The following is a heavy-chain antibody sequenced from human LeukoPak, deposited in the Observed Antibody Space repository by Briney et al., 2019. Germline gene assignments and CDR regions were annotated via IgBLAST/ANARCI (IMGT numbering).Heavy chain of an antibody. V-gene: IGHV3-30*18. D-gene: IGHD3-10*01. J-gene: IGHJ4*02. CDR1: GFTFSSYG. CDR2: ISYDGSNK. CDR3: AKDRSALLWFGELL. Sequence: GGSLRLSCAASGFTFSSYGMHWVRQAPGKGLEWVAVISYDGSNKYYADSVKGRFTISRDNSKNTLYLQMNSLRAEDTAVYYCAKDRSALLWFGELLWGQGTLVTVSS.